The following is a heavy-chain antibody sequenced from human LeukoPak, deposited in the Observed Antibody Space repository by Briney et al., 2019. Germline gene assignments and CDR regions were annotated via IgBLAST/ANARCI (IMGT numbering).Heavy chain of an antibody. Sequence: GGSLRLSREASGFSFTNTWMSWVRQAPGKGREWVGRVKSKADDGTTDYAAPVQGRFTISRDDSKNTLSLQMNSLKTEDTAVYYCATEGGSGSYYGDDAFDMWGQGTMVTVSS. CDR1: GFSFTNTW. V-gene: IGHV3-15*01. D-gene: IGHD3-10*01. CDR3: ATEGGSGSYYGDDAFDM. J-gene: IGHJ3*02. CDR2: VKSKADDGTT.